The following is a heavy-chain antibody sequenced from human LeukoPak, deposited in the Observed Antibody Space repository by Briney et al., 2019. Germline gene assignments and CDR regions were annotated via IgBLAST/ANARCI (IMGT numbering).Heavy chain of an antibody. CDR1: GFTVSSNY. CDR2: IYSGGST. D-gene: IGHD6-13*01. V-gene: IGHV3-66*01. Sequence: PGGSLRLSCAASGFTVSSNYMSWVRQAPGKGLEWVSVIYSGGSTYYADSVKGRFTISRDNSKNTLYLQMNSLRAEDTAVYYCAKESKTRIAALDFWGQGTLVTVSS. CDR3: AKESKTRIAALDF. J-gene: IGHJ4*02.